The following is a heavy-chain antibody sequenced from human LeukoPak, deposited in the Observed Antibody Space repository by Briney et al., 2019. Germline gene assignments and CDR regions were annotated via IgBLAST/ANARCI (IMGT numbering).Heavy chain of an antibody. D-gene: IGHD5-18*01. Sequence: PGGSLRLSCAPSGFTFSSYSMNWVRQAPGKGLEWVSYISSSSSSSIYYADSVKGRFTISRDNAKNSLYLQMNSLRDEDTAVYYCARDTRGYSYGSDYWGQGTLVTVSS. V-gene: IGHV3-48*02. CDR1: GFTFSSYS. CDR3: ARDTRGYSYGSDY. CDR2: ISSSSSSSI. J-gene: IGHJ4*02.